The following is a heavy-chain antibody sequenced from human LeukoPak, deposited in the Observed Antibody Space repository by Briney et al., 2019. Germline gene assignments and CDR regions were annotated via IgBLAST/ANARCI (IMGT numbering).Heavy chain of an antibody. CDR1: GGSVSSGSYY. D-gene: IGHD6-19*01. J-gene: IGHJ6*02. V-gene: IGHV4-61*01. CDR3: ARGDGYSSGWPYYYYYGMDV. CDR2: IYYSGST. Sequence: PSETLSLTCTVSGGSVSSGSYYWSWIRQPPGKGLEWIGYIYYSGSTNYNPSLKSRVTISVDTSKNQFSLKLCSVTAADTAVYYCARGDGYSSGWPYYYYYGMDVWGQGTTVTVSS.